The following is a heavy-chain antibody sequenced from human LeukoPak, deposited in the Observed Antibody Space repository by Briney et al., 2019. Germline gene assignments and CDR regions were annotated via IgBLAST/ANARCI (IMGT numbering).Heavy chain of an antibody. CDR1: GFXFSSXX. D-gene: IGHD3-10*01. Sequence: RXXXXASGFXFSSXXXSWVXXAXXXXXEXXSVXXSGGNTYYTDSVKGRFTISRDNSNNTLYLQMNRLRAEDTAVYYCARVWGYGSGRKYYYYGMDVWGQGTTVTVSS. CDR2: XXSGGNT. V-gene: IGHV3-53*01. J-gene: IGHJ6*02. CDR3: ARVWGYGSGRKYYYYGMDV.